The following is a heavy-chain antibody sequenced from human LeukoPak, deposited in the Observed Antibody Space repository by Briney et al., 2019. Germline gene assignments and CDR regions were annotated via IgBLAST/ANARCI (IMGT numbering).Heavy chain of an antibody. Sequence: SETLSLTCTVSGGSISSSSYYWGWIRQPPGKGLEWIGSIYCSGSTYYNPSLKSRVTISVDTSKNQFSLKLSSMTAADTAVYYCARQRYCSSTSCSYGDWFDPWGHGTLVTVSS. CDR1: GGSISSSSYY. J-gene: IGHJ5*02. V-gene: IGHV4-39*01. D-gene: IGHD2-2*01. CDR2: IYCSGST. CDR3: ARQRYCSSTSCSYGDWFDP.